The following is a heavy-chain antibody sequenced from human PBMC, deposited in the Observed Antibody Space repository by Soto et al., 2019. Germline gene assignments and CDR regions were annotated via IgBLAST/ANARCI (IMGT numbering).Heavy chain of an antibody. J-gene: IGHJ3*02. CDR3: ARDVSPGSSSLYLDAFDI. D-gene: IGHD6-13*01. CDR1: GFTLSAYW. CDR2: INRDGSKK. Sequence: EVQLEESGGDLVQPVGSLRLSCAASGFTLSAYWMTWVRQAPGNGLERVANINRDGSKKSYLDSVRGRFTISRDNVGNSLYLEMDSLSAGDTALYYCARDVSPGSSSLYLDAFDIWGQGTMVTVSS. V-gene: IGHV3-7*03.